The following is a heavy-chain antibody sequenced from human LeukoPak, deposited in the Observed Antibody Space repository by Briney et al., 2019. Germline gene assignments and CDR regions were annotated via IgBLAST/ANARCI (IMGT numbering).Heavy chain of an antibody. J-gene: IGHJ4*02. D-gene: IGHD3-3*01. CDR3: ARRGGVVLDY. CDR1: GYTFTGYY. CDR2: INPNTGDT. Sequence: ASVKVSCKASGYTFTGYYMHWVRQAPGQGLEWVGRINPNTGDTNYAQKFQGRVTMTRDTSISTAYMELSRLKSDDTAVYYCARRGGVVLDYWGQGTLVTVSS. V-gene: IGHV1-2*06.